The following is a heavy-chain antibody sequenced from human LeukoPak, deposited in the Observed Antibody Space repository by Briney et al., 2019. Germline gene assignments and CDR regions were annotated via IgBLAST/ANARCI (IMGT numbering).Heavy chain of an antibody. J-gene: IGHJ5*02. Sequence: GGSLRLSCGASGFTFSSYSMNWVRQAPGKGLEWVSSISSSSSYIYYADSVKGRFTISRDNAKNSLYLQMNSLRAEDTAVYYCARTPDSSGYFHWFDPWGQGTLVTVSS. V-gene: IGHV3-21*01. CDR2: ISSSSSYI. D-gene: IGHD3-22*01. CDR1: GFTFSSYS. CDR3: ARTPDSSGYFHWFDP.